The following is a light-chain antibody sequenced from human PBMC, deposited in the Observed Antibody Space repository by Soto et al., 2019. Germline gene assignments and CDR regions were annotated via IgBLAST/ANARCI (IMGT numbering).Light chain of an antibody. CDR3: QQHEDPPFT. V-gene: IGKV1-33*01. CDR1: QDISNN. J-gene: IGKJ3*01. Sequence: DFQMTQSPSSLSASIGDRVTITCQASQDISNNLNWYQQKPGKAPKLLIYDASYLETGVPSRFSASGSGTHFIFTISSLQPEDIGKYYCQQHEDPPFTFGPGTEVDLK. CDR2: DAS.